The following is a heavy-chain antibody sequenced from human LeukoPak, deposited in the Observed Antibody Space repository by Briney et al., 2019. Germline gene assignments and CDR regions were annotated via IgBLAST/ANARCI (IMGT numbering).Heavy chain of an antibody. Sequence: ASVKVSCKASGYTFTSYGISWVRQAPGQGLEWMGWISAYNGNTNYAQKLQGRVTMTTDTSTSTAYMELRSLRSDDTAVYYCARSAGGYSSSWWNYWGQGTLVTVSS. J-gene: IGHJ4*02. V-gene: IGHV1-18*01. CDR2: ISAYNGNT. CDR1: GYTFTSYG. CDR3: ARSAGGYSSSWWNY. D-gene: IGHD6-13*01.